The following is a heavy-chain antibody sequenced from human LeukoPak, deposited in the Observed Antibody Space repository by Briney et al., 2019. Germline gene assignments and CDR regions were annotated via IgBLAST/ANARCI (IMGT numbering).Heavy chain of an antibody. Sequence: ASVKVSCKASGGTFSSYAISWVRQAPGQGLEWMGGIIPIFGTANYAQKFQGRVTITTDESTSTAYMELSSLRSEDTAVYYCARPPGGDGYYYDSSGHSRYEYWGQGTLVTVSS. CDR1: GGTFSSYA. CDR3: ARPPGGDGYYYDSSGHSRYEY. D-gene: IGHD3-22*01. CDR2: IIPIFGTA. J-gene: IGHJ4*02. V-gene: IGHV1-69*05.